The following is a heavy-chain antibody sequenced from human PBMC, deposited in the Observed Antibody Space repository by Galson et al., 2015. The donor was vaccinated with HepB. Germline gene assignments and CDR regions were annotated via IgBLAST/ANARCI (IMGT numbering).Heavy chain of an antibody. J-gene: IGHJ4*02. CDR2: ISGSGGRR. V-gene: IGHV3-23*01. CDR3: ARDVRDSYDSSGYLF. D-gene: IGHD3-22*01. CDR1: GFTFSSYA. Sequence: SLRLSCAASGFTFSSYAMSWVRQAPGKGLEWVSGISGSGGRRDYADSVKGRFTISRDNSKNTLDLQMNSLRTEDTAVYYCARDVRDSYDSSGYLFWGQGTLVTVSS.